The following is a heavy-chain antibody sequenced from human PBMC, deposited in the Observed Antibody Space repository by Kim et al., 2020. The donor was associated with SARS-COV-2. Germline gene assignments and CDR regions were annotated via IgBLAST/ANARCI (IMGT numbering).Heavy chain of an antibody. Sequence: ASVKVSCKVSGYTLTELSMHWVRQAPGKGLEWMGGFDPEDGETIYAQKFQGRVTMTEDTSTDTAYMELSSLRSEDTAVYYCATSPPFQGYYWFDPWGQGTLVTVSS. CDR3: ATSPPFQGYYWFDP. CDR2: FDPEDGET. D-gene: IGHD1-1*01. CDR1: GYTLTELS. J-gene: IGHJ5*02. V-gene: IGHV1-24*01.